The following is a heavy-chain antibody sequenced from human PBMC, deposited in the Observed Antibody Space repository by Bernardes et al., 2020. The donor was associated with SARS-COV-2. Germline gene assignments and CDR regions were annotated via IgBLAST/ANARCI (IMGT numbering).Heavy chain of an antibody. Sequence: GSLRLSCAASGFTFSSYAMSWVRQAPGKGLEWVSAISGSGGSTYYADSVKGRFTISRDNSKNTLYLQMNSLRAEDTAVYYCSNIVVVPAAIPLYYYGMDVWGQGTTVTVSS. V-gene: IGHV3-23*01. CDR2: ISGSGGST. D-gene: IGHD2-2*01. J-gene: IGHJ6*02. CDR3: SNIVVVPAAIPLYYYGMDV. CDR1: GFTFSSYA.